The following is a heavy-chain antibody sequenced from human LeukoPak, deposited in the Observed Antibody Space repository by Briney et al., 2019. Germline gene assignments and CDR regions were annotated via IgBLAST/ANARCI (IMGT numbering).Heavy chain of an antibody. Sequence: SETLSLTCTVSGGSISSYYCSWIRQPPGKGLEWIGYIYYSGSTNYNPSLKSRVTISVDTSKNQFSLKLSSVTAADTAVYYCARHFMVRGVINGMDVWGQGNTVTVSS. V-gene: IGHV4-59*08. CDR1: GGSISSYY. D-gene: IGHD3-10*01. CDR3: ARHFMVRGVINGMDV. J-gene: IGHJ6*02. CDR2: IYYSGST.